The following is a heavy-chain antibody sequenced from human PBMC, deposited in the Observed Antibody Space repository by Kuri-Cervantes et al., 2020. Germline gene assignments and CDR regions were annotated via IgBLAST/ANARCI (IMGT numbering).Heavy chain of an antibody. V-gene: IGHV3-11*01. CDR2: ISSSGSTI. CDR1: GFTFSDYY. J-gene: IGHJ6*02. CDR3: ARHPWVPYYYGSGSFPRYGMDV. D-gene: IGHD3-10*01. Sequence: GGSLRLSCAASGFTFSDYYMSWIRQAPGKGLEWVSYISSSGSTIYYADSVKGRFTISRDNAKNSLYLQMNSLRAEDTAVYYCARHPWVPYYYGSGSFPRYGMDVWGQGTTVTVSS.